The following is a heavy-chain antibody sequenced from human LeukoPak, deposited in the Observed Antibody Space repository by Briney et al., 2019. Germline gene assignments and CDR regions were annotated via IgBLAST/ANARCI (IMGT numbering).Heavy chain of an antibody. V-gene: IGHV1-2*02. CDR1: GYTSTGYY. J-gene: IGHJ4*02. D-gene: IGHD6-13*01. CDR2: INPDSGGP. Sequence: GASMKVSCKASGYTSTGYYMHWVRQAPRQGLEWMGWINPDSGGPNYAQKFQGRVTMTRDTSISTAYMELSRLRSDDTAVYYCARESRGILNYFDYWGQGTLVTVSS. CDR3: ARESRGILNYFDY.